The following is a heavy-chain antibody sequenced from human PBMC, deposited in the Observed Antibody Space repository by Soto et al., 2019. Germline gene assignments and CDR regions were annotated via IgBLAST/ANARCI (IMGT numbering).Heavy chain of an antibody. CDR1: GYSFTSYW. CDR2: IDPGDSDT. V-gene: IGHV5-51*01. CDR3: ARRHYYYYAMDV. Sequence: GESLKMSWKGSGYSFTSYWIGWVRQMPGKGLEWMGVIDPGDSDTGDSASFQGQVTISADKSISTAYLQWSSLKASDTAMYFCARRHYYYYAMDVWGQGTTVTVSS. J-gene: IGHJ6*02.